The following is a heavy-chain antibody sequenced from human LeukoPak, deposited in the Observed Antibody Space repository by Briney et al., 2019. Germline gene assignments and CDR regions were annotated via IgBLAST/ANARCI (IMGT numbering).Heavy chain of an antibody. V-gene: IGHV4-39*07. D-gene: IGHD1-7*01. CDR2: FSSGGSA. CDR3: ARKQTGTMYDV. J-gene: IGHJ4*02. Sequence: KTSETLSLTCIVPGGSISSSSYYWAWIRQSPGKGLEWIGTFSSGGSAYYNPSLTSRVSISKDTSDNQFSLRLYSVTAADTAVYYCARKQTGTMYDVWGQGTQVTVS. CDR1: GGSISSSSYY.